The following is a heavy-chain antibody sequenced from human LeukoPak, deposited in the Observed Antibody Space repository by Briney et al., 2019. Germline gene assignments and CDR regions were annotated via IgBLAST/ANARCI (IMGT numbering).Heavy chain of an antibody. V-gene: IGHV4-59*01. J-gene: IGHJ6*03. Sequence: SETLSLTCTVSGGSISSYYWSWIRQPPGKGLEWIGYIYYSGSTNYNPSLKSRVTISVDTSKNQFSLKLSSVTAADTAVYYCASLAGFPEPWWYMVRGPNYMDVWGKGTTVTISS. CDR1: GGSISSYY. CDR3: ASLAGFPEPWWYMVRGPNYMDV. CDR2: IYYSGST. D-gene: IGHD3-10*01.